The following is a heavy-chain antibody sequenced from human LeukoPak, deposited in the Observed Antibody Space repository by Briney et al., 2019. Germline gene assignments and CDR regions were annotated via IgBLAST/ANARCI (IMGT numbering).Heavy chain of an antibody. CDR2: IYHSGST. D-gene: IGHD5-18*01. CDR1: GYSISSAYY. CDR3: ARTTEGGYTYGYFYYYYMDV. J-gene: IGHJ6*03. Sequence: KPSETLSLTCTVSGYSISSAYYWGWIRQPPGKGLEWIGSIYHSGSTYYNPSLKSRVIISVDTSKNQFSLKLTSVTAADTAVYYCARTTEGGYTYGYFYYYYMDVWGKGTTVTISS. V-gene: IGHV4-38-2*02.